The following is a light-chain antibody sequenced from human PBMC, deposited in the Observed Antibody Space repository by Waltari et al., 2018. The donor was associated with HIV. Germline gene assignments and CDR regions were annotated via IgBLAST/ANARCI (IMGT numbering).Light chain of an antibody. CDR1: NSNIGRYA. J-gene: IGLJ2*01. CDR2: SKT. V-gene: IGLV1-44*01. CDR3: AAWDDSLSGSVV. Sequence: QSVLTQSPSASGAPGQRVSISCSGGNSNIGRYAVSWYQQLPGTAPKLLIYSKTQRPSGVPDRFSGSKSGTSASLAIGGLQSEDEADYYCAAWDDSLSGSVVFGGGTKLTVL.